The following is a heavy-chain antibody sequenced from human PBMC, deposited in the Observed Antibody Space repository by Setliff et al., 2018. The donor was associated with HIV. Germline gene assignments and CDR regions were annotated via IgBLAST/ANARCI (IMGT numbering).Heavy chain of an antibody. CDR3: ARGALGGYFDY. Sequence: ASVKVSCKASGYNFNSYGLNWVRQAPGHGLEWMGRVSGYNGNANYAQKFQGRVTMTIDTSTTTAYMEQRSLSSDDTAVYYCARGALGGYFDYWGPGTLVTVSS. V-gene: IGHV1-18*01. D-gene: IGHD3-16*01. CDR1: GYNFNSYG. J-gene: IGHJ4*02. CDR2: VSGYNGNA.